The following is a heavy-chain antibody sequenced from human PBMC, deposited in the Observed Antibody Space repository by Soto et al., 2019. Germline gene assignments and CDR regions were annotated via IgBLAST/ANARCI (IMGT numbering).Heavy chain of an antibody. D-gene: IGHD1-26*01. J-gene: IGHJ6*03. V-gene: IGHV3-74*01. CDR2: INSDGSST. CDR1: GFTFSSYW. CDR3: ARDGLMWSYYYYYYYMDV. Sequence: GGSLRLSCAASGFTFSSYWMHWVRQAPGKGLVWVSRINSDGSSTSYADSVKGRFTISRDNAKNTLYLQMNSLRAEDTAVYYCARDGLMWSYYYYYYYMDVWGKGTTVTVSS.